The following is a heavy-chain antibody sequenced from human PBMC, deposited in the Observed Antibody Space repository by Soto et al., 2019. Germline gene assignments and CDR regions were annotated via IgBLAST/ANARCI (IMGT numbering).Heavy chain of an antibody. D-gene: IGHD6-19*01. Sequence: PGGSLRLSCAASGFTFSSYAMSWVRQAPGKGLEWVSAISGSGGSTYYADSVKGRFTISRDNSKNTLYLQMNSLRAEDTAVYYCAKGPGVMAVARHVKSPTAVDYYGMDVWGQGTTVTVSS. V-gene: IGHV3-23*01. CDR1: GFTFSSYA. J-gene: IGHJ6*02. CDR3: AKGPGVMAVARHVKSPTAVDYYGMDV. CDR2: ISGSGGST.